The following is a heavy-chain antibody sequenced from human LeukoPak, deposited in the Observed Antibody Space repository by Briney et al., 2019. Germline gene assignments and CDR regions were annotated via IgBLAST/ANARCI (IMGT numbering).Heavy chain of an antibody. D-gene: IGHD5-24*01. CDR3: ARESRDVETEGFDY. V-gene: IGHV4-59*01. CDR1: GGSISSYY. J-gene: IGHJ4*02. Sequence: SETLSLTCTVSGGSISSYYWSWIRQPPGKGLEWIGYIYYSANTKYNPSPKSRVTISVDTSKNQFSLKLTSVTAADTAVYYCARESRDVETEGFDYWGQGTLVTVSS. CDR2: IYYSANT.